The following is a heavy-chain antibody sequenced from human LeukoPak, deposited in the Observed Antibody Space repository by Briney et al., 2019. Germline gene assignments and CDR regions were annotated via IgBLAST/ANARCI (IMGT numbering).Heavy chain of an antibody. J-gene: IGHJ4*02. CDR1: GFTFSNYG. V-gene: IGHV3-30*02. CDR3: AKAAGVKTFGEVIVSTHRPNIDY. CDR2: IWSDGSNK. Sequence: GGSLRLSCAASGFTFSNYGIHWVRQAPDKGLEWVTFIWSDGSNKYYADSVKGRFTSSRDHSKNTLYLQMNSLRTEDPAVYYCAKAAGVKTFGEVIVSTHRPNIDYWGQGTLVIVSS. D-gene: IGHD3-16*02.